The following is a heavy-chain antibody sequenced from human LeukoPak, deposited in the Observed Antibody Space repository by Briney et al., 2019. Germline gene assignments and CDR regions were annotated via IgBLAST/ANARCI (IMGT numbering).Heavy chain of an antibody. D-gene: IGHD3-3*01. Sequence: PSETLSLTCAVYGGSFSGYYWSWIRQPPGKGLEWIGEITHSGSTNYSPSLKSRVTISVDTSKNQFSLKLSSVTAADTAVYYCARGRSRSGYYTSQIGSYFDYWGQGTLVTVSS. CDR1: GGSFSGYY. CDR3: ARGRSRSGYYTSQIGSYFDY. J-gene: IGHJ4*02. CDR2: ITHSGST. V-gene: IGHV4-34*01.